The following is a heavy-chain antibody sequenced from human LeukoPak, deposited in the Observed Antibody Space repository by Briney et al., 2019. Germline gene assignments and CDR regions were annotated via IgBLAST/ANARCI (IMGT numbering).Heavy chain of an antibody. J-gene: IGHJ4*02. CDR1: GFTFSSYW. Sequence: GGSLRLSCAASGFTFSSYWMSWVRQAPGKGLKWVANIKQDGSEKYYVDYVKGRFTISRDNAKTSLYLQMNSLSAEDTAVYYCAKDPRAVAFDYWGQGTLVTVSS. CDR3: AKDPRAVAFDY. CDR2: IKQDGSEK. D-gene: IGHD6-19*01. V-gene: IGHV3-7*03.